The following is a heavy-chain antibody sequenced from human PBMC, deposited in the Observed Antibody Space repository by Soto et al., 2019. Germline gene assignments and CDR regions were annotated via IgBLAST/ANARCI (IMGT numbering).Heavy chain of an antibody. CDR1: GGSFSGYY. Sequence: PSETLSLTCAVYGGSFSGYYWSWIRQPPGKGLEWIGEINHSGSTNYNPSLKSRVTISVDTSKNQFSLKLSSVTAADTAVYYCARGLWRYSGRHRWFDHWGQGTLVTVSS. CDR3: ARGLWRYSGRHRWFDH. CDR2: INHSGST. J-gene: IGHJ5*02. D-gene: IGHD1-26*01. V-gene: IGHV4-34*01.